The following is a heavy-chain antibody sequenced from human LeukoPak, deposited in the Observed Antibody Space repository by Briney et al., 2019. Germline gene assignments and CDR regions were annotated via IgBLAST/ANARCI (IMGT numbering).Heavy chain of an antibody. Sequence: ASVKVSCKASGGTFSSYAVSWVRQAPGQGLEWMGRIIPIFGTANYAQKFQGRVTMTRDTSISTAYMELSRLRSDDTAVYYCARPRTHNKQWLVNPLGYWGQGTLVTVSS. J-gene: IGHJ4*02. CDR3: ARPRTHNKQWLVNPLGY. V-gene: IGHV1-69*05. CDR1: GGTFSSYA. D-gene: IGHD6-19*01. CDR2: IIPIFGTA.